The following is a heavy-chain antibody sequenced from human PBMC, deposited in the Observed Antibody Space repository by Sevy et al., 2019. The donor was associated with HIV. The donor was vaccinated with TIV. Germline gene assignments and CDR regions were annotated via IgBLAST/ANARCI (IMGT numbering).Heavy chain of an antibody. J-gene: IGHJ4*02. CDR3: ARDGIVIVSNAVAVSGFFDS. CDR2: IWYDGSNK. D-gene: IGHD2-2*01. Sequence: GGSLRLSCAASGFIFSNYGMHWVRQAPGKGLEWVAVIWYDGSNKYYTDSVKGRFTISRDSSKNTLYLQMNSLRAEDTALYYCARDGIVIVSNAVAVSGFFDSWGQGTLVTVSS. CDR1: GFIFSNYG. V-gene: IGHV3-33*01.